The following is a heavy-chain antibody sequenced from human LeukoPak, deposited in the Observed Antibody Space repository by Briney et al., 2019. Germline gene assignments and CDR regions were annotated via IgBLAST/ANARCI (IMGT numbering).Heavy chain of an antibody. D-gene: IGHD3-10*01. CDR1: GFTFSSYW. Sequence: GGSLRLSCAASGFTFSSYWMSWVRQAPGKGLEWVANIKQDGSEKYYVDSVKGRFTISRDSAKNSLYLQMNSLRAEDTAVYYCASDREYYYGSGSFDYWGQGTLVTVSS. CDR3: ASDREYYYGSGSFDY. J-gene: IGHJ4*02. CDR2: IKQDGSEK. V-gene: IGHV3-7*04.